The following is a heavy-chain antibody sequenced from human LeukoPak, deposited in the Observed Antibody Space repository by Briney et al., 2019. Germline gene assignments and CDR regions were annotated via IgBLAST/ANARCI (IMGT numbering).Heavy chain of an antibody. CDR3: ARDSIQQQLVLEDRGYPYYFEH. D-gene: IGHD6-13*01. CDR2: ISSSGNYI. J-gene: IGHJ4*02. Sequence: PGGSLRLSCTASGFTFNGYSMNWVRQAPGKGLEWVSSISSSGNYIYYADSVKGRFTISRDNAKNSLYLQVNSLRAEDTAVYYCARDSIQQQLVLEDRGYPYYFEHWGQGTLVTVSS. V-gene: IGHV3-21*01. CDR1: GFTFNGYS.